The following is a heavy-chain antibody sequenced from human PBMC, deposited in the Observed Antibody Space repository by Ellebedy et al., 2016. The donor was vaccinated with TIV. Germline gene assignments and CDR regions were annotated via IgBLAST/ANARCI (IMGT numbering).Heavy chain of an antibody. CDR1: GFTFSISG. CDR3: SRDGREWSRDC. D-gene: IGHD3-3*01. Sequence: GESLKISXAASGFTFSISGMTWVRQGPGKGLEWVATVSRGREAYYADPFKGRFFISRDNDLNSVFLQLNNLRVEDTAVYYCSRDGREWSRDCWGQGTLVTVSS. J-gene: IGHJ4*02. V-gene: IGHV3-21*06. CDR2: VSRGREA.